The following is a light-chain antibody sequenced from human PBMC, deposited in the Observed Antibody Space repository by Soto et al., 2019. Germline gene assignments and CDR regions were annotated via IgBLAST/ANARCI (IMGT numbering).Light chain of an antibody. V-gene: IGKV4-1*01. J-gene: IGKJ4*02. CDR2: WAS. CDR1: QSVLYSVNNKNY. Sequence: DIVMTQSPDSLPVSLGERATISCKSSQSVLYSVNNKNYKGWYQQRPGQPPKLLIYWASTRESGVPDRFRGSGSGTDFTLTISSVQAEDVAVYFCHQYYDAPLTFGRGTKVELK. CDR3: HQYYDAPLT.